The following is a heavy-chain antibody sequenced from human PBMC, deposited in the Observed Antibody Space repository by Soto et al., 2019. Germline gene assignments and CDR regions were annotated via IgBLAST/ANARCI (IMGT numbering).Heavy chain of an antibody. J-gene: IGHJ4*03. D-gene: IGHD3-10*01. CDR2: VSGDGYAS. V-gene: IGHV3-23*01. Sequence: GGSLRLSCAGSGFTFSSNAMSWVRQAPGKGLEWVSSVSGDGYASDYADSVKGRFTVPRHNSKHTLYLQMNSLRAEDTAVYYCAKRHYYGSGSFALATWGQGTLVTVSS. CDR1: GFTFSSNA. CDR3: AKRHYYGSGSFALAT.